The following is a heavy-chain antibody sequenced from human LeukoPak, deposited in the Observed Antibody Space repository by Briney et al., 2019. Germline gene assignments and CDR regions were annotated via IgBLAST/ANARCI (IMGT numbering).Heavy chain of an antibody. CDR2: INPSDGAT. CDR3: AREQRWGLGGSLGGLFASYYTYYYIDV. CDR1: GFTFTMYY. J-gene: IGHJ6*03. Sequence: GASVKVSCKASGFTFTMYYIHWVRQAPGQGLEWMGMINPSDGATTYAQRFQGRVAMTRDMSTPTVYMDLRSLRSADTPVYFCAREQRWGLGGSLGGLFASYYTYYYIDVWGRGTTVTVYS. D-gene: IGHD3-16*01. V-gene: IGHV1-46*01.